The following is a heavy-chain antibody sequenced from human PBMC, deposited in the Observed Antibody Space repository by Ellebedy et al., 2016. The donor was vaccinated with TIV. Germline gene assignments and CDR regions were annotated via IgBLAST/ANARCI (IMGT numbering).Heavy chain of an antibody. CDR3: ARGRESRSDY. V-gene: IGHV1-2*02. D-gene: IGHD5/OR15-5a*01. Sequence: ASVKVSXXVVGYTLTDHYMHWVRQAPGQGLEWMGRINPKSGDTDYAQKFQGRVTVTRDTSISTVYMELRSLKSDDTAIYYCARGRESRSDYWGQGTVVTVSS. J-gene: IGHJ4*02. CDR1: GYTLTDHY. CDR2: INPKSGDT.